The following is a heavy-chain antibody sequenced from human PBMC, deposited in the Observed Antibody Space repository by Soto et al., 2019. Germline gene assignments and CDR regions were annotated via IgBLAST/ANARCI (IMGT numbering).Heavy chain of an antibody. V-gene: IGHV3-74*01. J-gene: IGHJ4*02. CDR1: GFTFSNYW. CDR3: ARDPLQWLVPLDY. CDR2: INSDGSST. Sequence: GGSLRLSCAASGFTFSNYWIYWVRQAPGKGLVWVSRINSDGSSTDYAGSVKGRFTISRDNAKSTVHLQMNSLRAEDTAVYYCARDPLQWLVPLDYWGQGTLVTVSS. D-gene: IGHD6-19*01.